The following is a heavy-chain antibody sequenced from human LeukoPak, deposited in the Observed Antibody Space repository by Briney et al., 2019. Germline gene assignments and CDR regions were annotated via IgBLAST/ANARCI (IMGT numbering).Heavy chain of an antibody. J-gene: IGHJ3*02. CDR1: GFTFSSYS. Sequence: GGSLRLSCAASGFTFSSYSMNWVRQAPGKGLEWVSSISSSSSYIYYADSVKGRFTISRDNAKNSLYLQMNSLRAEDTAVYYCARHGLGYVWGLGAFDIWGQGTMVTVSS. V-gene: IGHV3-21*01. CDR3: ARHGLGYVWGLGAFDI. D-gene: IGHD3-16*01. CDR2: ISSSSSYI.